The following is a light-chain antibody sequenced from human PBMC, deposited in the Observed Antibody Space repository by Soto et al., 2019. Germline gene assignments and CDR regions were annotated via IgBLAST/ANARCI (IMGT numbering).Light chain of an antibody. Sequence: QSALTQPASVSGSPGQSITISCTGTSRDVGGYNYVSWYQHHPGKAPKLIIYDVTNRPSGVSNPFSGSKSGNTASLTISGLQPEDEADYYCSSYTPSNTRQIVFGTGTKVTVL. CDR3: SSYTPSNTRQIV. CDR1: SRDVGGYNY. V-gene: IGLV2-14*03. J-gene: IGLJ1*01. CDR2: DVT.